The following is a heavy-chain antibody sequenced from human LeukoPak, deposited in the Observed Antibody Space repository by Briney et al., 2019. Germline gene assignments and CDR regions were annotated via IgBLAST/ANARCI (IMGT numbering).Heavy chain of an antibody. CDR2: INHSRNT. CDR3: ARRGIYASGMSVDS. CDR1: GGSFSHYY. Sequence: PSETLSLTCAVYGGSFSHYYWNWIRQPPGKGLEWIGEINHSRNTNYNPSLKSRVTISVNTSKNQFSLRLSSVTAADTAVYYCARRGIYASGMSVDSWGQGTLVTVSS. D-gene: IGHD3-10*01. J-gene: IGHJ4*02. V-gene: IGHV4-34*01.